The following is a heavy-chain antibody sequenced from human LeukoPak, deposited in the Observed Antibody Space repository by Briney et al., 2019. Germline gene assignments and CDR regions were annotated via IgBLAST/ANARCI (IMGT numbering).Heavy chain of an antibody. V-gene: IGHV4-59*12. Sequence: PSETLSLTCTVSGGSISSYYWSWIRQPPGKGLEWIGYIYYSGSTNYNPSLKSRVTISVDTSKNQFSLKLSSVTAADTAVYYCARDATIDYRRAAATPPKEYNWFDPWGQGTLVTVSS. CDR2: IYYSGST. J-gene: IGHJ5*02. CDR3: ARDATIDYRRAAATPPKEYNWFDP. CDR1: GGSISSYY. D-gene: IGHD6-13*01.